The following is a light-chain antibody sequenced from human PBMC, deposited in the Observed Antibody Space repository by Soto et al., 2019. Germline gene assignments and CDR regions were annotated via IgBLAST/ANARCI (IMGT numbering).Light chain of an antibody. CDR2: YDS. CDR1: NIGSKS. V-gene: IGLV3-21*04. Sequence: SYELTQPPSVSVAPGKTARITCGGNNIGSKSVHWYQQKPGQAPVLVIYYDSDRPSGIPERFSGSNSGNTATLTISRVEAGDEAYYYCQVWDSSSDHDVFGTGTKVTVL. J-gene: IGLJ1*01. CDR3: QVWDSSSDHDV.